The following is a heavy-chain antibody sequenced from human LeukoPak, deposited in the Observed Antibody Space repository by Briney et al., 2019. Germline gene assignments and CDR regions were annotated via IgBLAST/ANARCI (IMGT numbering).Heavy chain of an antibody. CDR3: AREGIVGAHDAFDI. J-gene: IGHJ3*02. Sequence: GGSLRLSCAASGFTFSSYEMNWVRQAPGKGLEWGSYISSSGSTIYYADSVKGRFSISRDNAKNSLYLQMNSLRAEDTAVYYCAREGIVGAHDAFDIWGQGTMVTVSS. CDR2: ISSSGSTI. V-gene: IGHV3-48*03. CDR1: GFTFSSYE. D-gene: IGHD1-26*01.